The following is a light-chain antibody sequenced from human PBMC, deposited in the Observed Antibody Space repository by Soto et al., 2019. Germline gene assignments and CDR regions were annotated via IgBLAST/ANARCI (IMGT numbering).Light chain of an antibody. J-gene: IGKJ4*01. CDR1: QSVSSY. CDR3: QPRTNWPPSLS. Sequence: EIVLTQSPATLSLSPGERATLSCRASQSVSSYLAWYQQKPGQAPRLLIYDVSKRATGIPARFSGSGSGTDFPLTISILEPEDFAVDYCQPRTNWPPSLSFGGGTKVEIK. CDR2: DVS. V-gene: IGKV3-11*01.